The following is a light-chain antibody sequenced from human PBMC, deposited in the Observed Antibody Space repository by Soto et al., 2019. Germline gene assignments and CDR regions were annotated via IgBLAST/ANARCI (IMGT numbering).Light chain of an antibody. Sequence: DIQMTQSPSSLSASVGDRFTITCWARQGIITYLAWFQHKPGKAPKFLIYATSSFHSGVPSKFIGSASATDYSRTSSSLHYEDSANYYCQQYNSYPRTFGKGTRMEIK. CDR2: ATS. CDR1: QGIITY. J-gene: IGKJ5*01. V-gene: IGKV1-16*02. CDR3: QQYNSYPRT.